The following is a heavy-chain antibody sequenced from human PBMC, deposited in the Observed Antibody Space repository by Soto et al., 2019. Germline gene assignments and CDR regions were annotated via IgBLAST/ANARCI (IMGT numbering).Heavy chain of an antibody. J-gene: IGHJ6*02. Sequence: GGSLRLSCAASGFTFSSYALSWVRQAPGKGLEWVSGISGSGGTTYHADTVKGRFTISRDNSKNTPYLQMNSLRAEDTAVYYCAKVLAPYPLGKRSRNNEPYYYYYGMDVWGQGTTVTVSS. CDR3: AKVLAPYPLGKRSRNNEPYYYYYGMDV. CDR1: GFTFSSYA. V-gene: IGHV3-23*01. D-gene: IGHD1-1*01. CDR2: ISGSGGTT.